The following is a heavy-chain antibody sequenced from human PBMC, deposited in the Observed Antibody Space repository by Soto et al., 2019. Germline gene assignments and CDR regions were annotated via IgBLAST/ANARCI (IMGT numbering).Heavy chain of an antibody. D-gene: IGHD3-22*01. CDR3: VGGLNYYDSSGPFGY. CDR1: GFTFSSYA. J-gene: IGHJ4*02. CDR2: ISSNGGST. V-gene: IGHV3-64D*06. Sequence: GGSLRLSCSASGFTFSSYAMHWVRQAPGKGLEYVSAISSNGGSTYYAASVKGRFTISRDNSKNTLYLQMSSLRAEDTAVYYCVGGLNYYDSSGPFGYWGQGTLVTVSS.